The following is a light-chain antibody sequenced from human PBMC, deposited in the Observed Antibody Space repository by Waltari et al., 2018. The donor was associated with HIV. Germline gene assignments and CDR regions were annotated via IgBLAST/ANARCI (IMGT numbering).Light chain of an antibody. V-gene: IGLV1-47*01. CDR3: AAWDDSLGVV. CDR2: RNN. CDR1: SSNIGRTY. J-gene: IGLJ2*01. Sequence: QSVLTQPPSASGTPGQRVTISCSGSSSNIGRTYVSWYQQPPGTAPKFLIWRNNQPPAGVPDRFSGSKSGTSASLASSGLRSEEEADYYCAAWDDSLGVVFGGGTKLTVL.